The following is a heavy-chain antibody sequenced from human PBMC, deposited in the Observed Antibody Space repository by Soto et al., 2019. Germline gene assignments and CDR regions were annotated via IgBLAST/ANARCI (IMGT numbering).Heavy chain of an antibody. D-gene: IGHD6-13*01. J-gene: IGHJ5*01. CDR3: ARDLNSSWKGRRLSWFDS. CDR1: GGSISSGDYY. Sequence: SETLSLTCTVSGGSISSGDYYWSWIRQPPGKGLEWIGYIYYSGSTYYNPSLKSRVTISVDTSKNQFSLKLSSVTAADTAVYYCARDLNSSWKGRRLSWFDSWGQGTLVAVSS. V-gene: IGHV4-30-4*01. CDR2: IYYSGST.